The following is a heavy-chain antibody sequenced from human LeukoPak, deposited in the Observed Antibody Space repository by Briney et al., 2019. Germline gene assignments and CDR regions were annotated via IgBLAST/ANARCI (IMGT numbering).Heavy chain of an antibody. V-gene: IGHV3-30*18. CDR2: ISYDGSNK. Sequence: GGSLRLSCAASGFTFSSYGMHWVRQAPGKGLEWVAVISYDGSNKYHADSVKGRFTISRDNSKNTLYLQMNSLRAEDTAVYYCAKDLSRMVRGATYYYYGMDVWGQGTTVTVSS. J-gene: IGHJ6*02. CDR1: GFTFSSYG. CDR3: AKDLSRMVRGATYYYYGMDV. D-gene: IGHD3-10*01.